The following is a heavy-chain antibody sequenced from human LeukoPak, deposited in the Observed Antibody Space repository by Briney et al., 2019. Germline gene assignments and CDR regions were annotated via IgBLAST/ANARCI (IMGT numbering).Heavy chain of an antibody. V-gene: IGHV4-59*01. Sequence: SETLSLTCTVSGDSISSYYWHYIRQPPGKGLEWIGYIYYTGSTTYNPSLKSRVTISVDTSKNQFSLRLDSVTAADTAVYYCARTGTLGYYYYGMDVWDQGTTVTVS. J-gene: IGHJ6*02. CDR2: IYYTGST. D-gene: IGHD1-1*01. CDR3: ARTGTLGYYYYGMDV. CDR1: GDSISSYY.